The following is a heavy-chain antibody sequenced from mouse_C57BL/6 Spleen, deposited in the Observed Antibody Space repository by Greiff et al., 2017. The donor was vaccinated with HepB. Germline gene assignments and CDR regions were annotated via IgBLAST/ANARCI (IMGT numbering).Heavy chain of an antibody. V-gene: IGHV1-15*01. Sequence: QVHVKQSGAELVRPGASVTLSCKASGYTFTDYEMHWVKQTPVHGLEWIGAIDPETGGTAYNQKFKDKATLTVDKSSSTAYMQLSSLTSEDSAVYYCARYSMDYWGQGTSVTVSS. J-gene: IGHJ4*01. CDR3: ARYSMDY. CDR1: GYTFTDYE. CDR2: IDPETGGT.